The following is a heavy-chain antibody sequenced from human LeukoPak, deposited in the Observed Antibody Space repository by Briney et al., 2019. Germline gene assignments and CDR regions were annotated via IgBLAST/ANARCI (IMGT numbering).Heavy chain of an antibody. Sequence: GESLRLSCAASGLIFSSYWMSWVRQAPGKGLEWVANIKQDGSEKYYVDSVKGRFSISRDNAKNSLYLQMNGLRAEDTAVYYCAREEYGDHLWWWGQGTPVTVSS. V-gene: IGHV3-7*01. CDR3: AREEYGDHLWW. CDR2: IKQDGSEK. CDR1: GLIFSSYW. D-gene: IGHD4-17*01. J-gene: IGHJ4*02.